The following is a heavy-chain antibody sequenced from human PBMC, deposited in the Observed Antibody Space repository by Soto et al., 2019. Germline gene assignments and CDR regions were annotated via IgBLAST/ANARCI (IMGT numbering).Heavy chain of an antibody. D-gene: IGHD3-9*01. J-gene: IGHJ4*02. CDR2: IYSGGST. Sequence: GGSLRLSCAASGFTVSSNYMSWVRQAPGKGLEWVSVIYSGGSTYYADSVKGRFTISRDNSKNTLYLQMNSLRAEDTAVYYCASQFGSAYDILTGYISDYWGQGTLVTVSS. V-gene: IGHV3-66*04. CDR3: ASQFGSAYDILTGYISDY. CDR1: GFTVSSNY.